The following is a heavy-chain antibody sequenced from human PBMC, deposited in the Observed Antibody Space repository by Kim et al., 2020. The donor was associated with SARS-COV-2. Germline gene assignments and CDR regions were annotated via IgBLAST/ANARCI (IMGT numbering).Heavy chain of an antibody. CDR3: ARDPSLGY. Sequence: ASVKVSCKASGYTFTSYYMHWVRQAPGQGLEWMGIIDPSGGSTSSSQKFQGRVTMTRDTSTSTVYMELSSLRYEDTAVYYCARDPSLGYWGQGTLVTVSS. CDR1: GYTFTSYY. J-gene: IGHJ4*02. CDR2: IDPSGGST. V-gene: IGHV1-46*01. D-gene: IGHD7-27*01.